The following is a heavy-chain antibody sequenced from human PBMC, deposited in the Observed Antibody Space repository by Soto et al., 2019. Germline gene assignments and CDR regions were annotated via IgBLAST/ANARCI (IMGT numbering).Heavy chain of an antibody. V-gene: IGHV4-59*01. CDR2: VSYIGT. CDR1: GGSISTYY. Sequence: TWETLSLTCTVSGGSISTYYWSWIRQSPGKGLEMIGYVSYIGTIYNPSLRSRLTISLDTSRNQFSLELSSVTAADTAVYYRARMPFTGTNPPFDYWGRGILVTV. D-gene: IGHD2-8*02. J-gene: IGHJ4*02. CDR3: ARMPFTGTNPPFDY.